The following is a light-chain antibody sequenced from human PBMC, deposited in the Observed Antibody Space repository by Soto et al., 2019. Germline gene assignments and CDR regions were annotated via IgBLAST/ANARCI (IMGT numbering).Light chain of an antibody. Sequence: EIVLTQSPGTLSLSPGERATLSCRASQSVSSRYLAWYQQKPGQAPRLLIYGASSRATGIPDRFSGSGSGTDFTLTISRLEPEDFAVYYCHQYDSPSGFIFGPGTKVDIK. CDR3: HQYDSPSGFI. CDR1: QSVSSRY. V-gene: IGKV3-20*01. CDR2: GAS. J-gene: IGKJ3*01.